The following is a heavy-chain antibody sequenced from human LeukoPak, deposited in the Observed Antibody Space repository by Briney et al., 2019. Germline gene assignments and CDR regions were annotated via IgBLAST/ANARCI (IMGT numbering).Heavy chain of an antibody. CDR1: GGPISSGDYY. V-gene: IGHV4-30-2*01. Sequence: PSETLSLTCTVSGGPISSGDYYWSWIRQPPGKGLEWIGYSYHSGSTYYNPSLKSRVTISVDRSKNQFSLKLSSVTAADTAVYYCAREGSGYYMFDYWGQGTLVTVSS. CDR2: SYHSGST. CDR3: AREGSGYYMFDY. D-gene: IGHD3-3*01. J-gene: IGHJ4*02.